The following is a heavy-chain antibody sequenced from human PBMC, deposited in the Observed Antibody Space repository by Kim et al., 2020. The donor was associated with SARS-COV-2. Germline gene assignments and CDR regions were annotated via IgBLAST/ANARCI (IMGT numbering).Heavy chain of an antibody. Sequence: GGSLRLSCAASGFTFSSYWMHWVRQAPGKGLVWVSRINSGGSSTNYADSVKGRFTISRDNAKNTLYLQMNSLRVEDTALYYCARSYCSGTSCYPHDYWGQGTLVTVSS. D-gene: IGHD2-15*01. CDR1: GFTFSSYW. V-gene: IGHV3-74*01. J-gene: IGHJ4*02. CDR2: INSGGSST. CDR3: ARSYCSGTSCYPHDY.